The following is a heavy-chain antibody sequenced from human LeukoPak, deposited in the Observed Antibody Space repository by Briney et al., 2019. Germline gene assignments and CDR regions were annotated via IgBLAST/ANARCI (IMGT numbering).Heavy chain of an antibody. V-gene: IGHV1-2*02. CDR2: INPNSGGT. D-gene: IGHD3-3*01. Sequence: ASVKVSCKASGYTFTDYYMHWVRQAPGQGLEWMGWINPNSGGTNYAQKFQGRVSMTRDTSISTAYMELSRVRSDDTAVYYCARGGRSIFGVADYWGQGTLVTVSS. J-gene: IGHJ4*02. CDR3: ARGGRSIFGVADY. CDR1: GYTFTDYY.